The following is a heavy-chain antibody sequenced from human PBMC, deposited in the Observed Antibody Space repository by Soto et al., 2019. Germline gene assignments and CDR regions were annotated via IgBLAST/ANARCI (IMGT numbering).Heavy chain of an antibody. V-gene: IGHV4-31*03. CDR3: ARARCGYCSGGSAGWFDP. Sequence: QVQLQESGPGLVKPSQTLSLTCTVSGGSISSGGYYWSWIRQHPGKGLEWIGYIYYSGSTYYNPSLASRVTISVDTSKNQCSLKLSSVTAADTAVYYCARARCGYCSGGSAGWFDPWGQGTLVTVSS. CDR2: IYYSGST. CDR1: GGSISSGGYY. D-gene: IGHD2-15*01. J-gene: IGHJ5*02.